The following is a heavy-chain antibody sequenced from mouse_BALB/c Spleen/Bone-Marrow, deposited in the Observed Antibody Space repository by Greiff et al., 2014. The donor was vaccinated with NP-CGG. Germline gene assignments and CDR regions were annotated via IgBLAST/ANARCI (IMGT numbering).Heavy chain of an antibody. V-gene: IGHV1-54*03. CDR2: NNPGSGGT. D-gene: IGHD2-3*01. Sequence: QVQLQQSGAELVRPGTSAKVSCKASGYAFTNYLIEWVKQRPGQGLEWIGVNNPGSGGTNYNEKFKGKATLTADKSSSTVYMQLSSLTSDDSAVYFCARSIYDGYSEAMDYWGQGTSVTVSS. J-gene: IGHJ4*01. CDR1: GYAFTNYL. CDR3: ARSIYDGYSEAMDY.